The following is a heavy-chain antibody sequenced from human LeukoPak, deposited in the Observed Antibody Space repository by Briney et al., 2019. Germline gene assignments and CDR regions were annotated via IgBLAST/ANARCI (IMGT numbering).Heavy chain of an antibody. V-gene: IGHV4-39*01. CDR2: IYYSGST. CDR1: GGSISSSSYY. J-gene: IGHJ1*01. Sequence: SETLSLTCTVSGGSISSSSYYWGWIRQPPGKGLEWIGSIYYSGSTFYNPSLKSRVTISVDTSKNQFSLKLSSVTAADTAVYYCARESAALYCSGGSCYPGYFQHWGQGTLVTVSS. CDR3: ARESAALYCSGGSCYPGYFQH. D-gene: IGHD2-15*01.